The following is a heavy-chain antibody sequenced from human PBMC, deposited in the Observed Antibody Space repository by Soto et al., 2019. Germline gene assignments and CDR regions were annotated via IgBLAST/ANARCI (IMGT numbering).Heavy chain of an antibody. CDR2: IKSKGHGGAV. CDR1: GFTFTNAW. CDR3: ATLPSSSNFDF. Sequence: PGGSLRLSCSASGFTFTNAWMNWVRQPPGKGLEWVGRIKSKGHGGAVDYAAPVKGRFTISRDDSENTLYLQMNSLQTEDTAVYYCATLPSSSNFDFWGQGTVVTVSS. D-gene: IGHD6-13*01. J-gene: IGHJ4*02. V-gene: IGHV3-15*01.